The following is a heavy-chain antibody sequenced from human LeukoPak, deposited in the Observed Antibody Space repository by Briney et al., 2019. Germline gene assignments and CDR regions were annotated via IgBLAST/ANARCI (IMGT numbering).Heavy chain of an antibody. V-gene: IGHV4-39*01. J-gene: IGHJ6*03. CDR1: GGSISSSSYY. D-gene: IGHD6-13*01. CDR3: ARLSQGIAAAGRRRYYYYYMDV. CDR2: IYYSGST. Sequence: SETLSLTCTVSGGSISSSSYYWGWIRQPPGKGLEWIGSIYYSGSTYYNPSLESRVTISVDTSKNQFSLKLSSVTAADTAVYYCARLSQGIAAAGRRRYYYYYMDVWGKGTTVTVSS.